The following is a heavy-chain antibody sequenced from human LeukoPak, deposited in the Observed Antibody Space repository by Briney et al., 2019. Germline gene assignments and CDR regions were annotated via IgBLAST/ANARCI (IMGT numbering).Heavy chain of an antibody. CDR1: GYTFTSYD. V-gene: IGHV1-18*01. CDR2: ISAYNGNT. D-gene: IGHD3-9*01. J-gene: IGHJ4*02. Sequence: GASVKVSCKASGYTFTSYDINWVRQATGQGLEWMGWISAYNGNTNYAQKLQGRVTMTTDTSTSTAYMELRSLRSDDTAVYYCARGLVRYFDWLGVPDYWGQGTLVTVSS. CDR3: ARGLVRYFDWLGVPDY.